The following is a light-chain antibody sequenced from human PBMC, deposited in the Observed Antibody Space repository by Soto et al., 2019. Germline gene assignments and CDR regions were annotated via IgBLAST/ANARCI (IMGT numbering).Light chain of an antibody. CDR2: GAS. CDR3: QQYGSTPYT. CDR1: QSVSNNY. J-gene: IGKJ2*01. Sequence: EVVMTQSPGTLSLSPGERATLSCRASQSVSNNYLAWYQQRPGHAPRLLIYGASKRATGIPDKFSGSGSGTDFTLSVNRLEPEDVAVYYCQQYGSTPYTFGQATKLEIE. V-gene: IGKV3-20*01.